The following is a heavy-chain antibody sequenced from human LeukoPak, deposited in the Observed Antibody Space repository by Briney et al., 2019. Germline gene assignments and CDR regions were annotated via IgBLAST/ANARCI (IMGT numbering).Heavy chain of an antibody. V-gene: IGHV1-18*04. CDR1: GYTFTSYG. J-gene: IGHJ4*02. CDR2: INPYNGNT. Sequence: GASVKVSCKASGYTFTSYGINWLRQAPGQGLEWMGWINPYNGNTNPAQKFQGRVTMTTDTSTDIAYMELRSLRSDDTAVYYCARDLGSGXHLPHYWGQGTLVTVSS. CDR3: ARDLGSGXHLPHY. D-gene: IGHD1-26*01.